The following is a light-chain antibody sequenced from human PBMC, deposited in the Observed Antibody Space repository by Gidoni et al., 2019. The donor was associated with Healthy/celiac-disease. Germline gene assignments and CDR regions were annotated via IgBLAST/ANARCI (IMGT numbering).Light chain of an antibody. CDR2: GAS. CDR1: QSVSSSY. Sequence: EIVLTPSPGTLSLSPGERATLSCRASQSVSSSYLAWYQQKPGQAPRLLIDGASSRATGIPDRFSGSGSGTDFTLTISRLEPEDFAVYYCQQYGSSSLTFGGGTKVEIK. J-gene: IGKJ4*01. V-gene: IGKV3-20*01. CDR3: QQYGSSSLT.